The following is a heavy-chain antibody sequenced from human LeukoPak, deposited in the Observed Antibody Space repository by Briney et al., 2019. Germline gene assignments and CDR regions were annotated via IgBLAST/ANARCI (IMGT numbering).Heavy chain of an antibody. J-gene: IGHJ4*02. CDR1: AGSINSSNYY. CDR2: ISYSGST. D-gene: IGHD5-18*01. Sequence: SETLSLTCTVSAGSINSSNYYWGWIRQPPGKGLEWIGTISYSGSTYYNPSLKSRVTISIDMSKNQLSLKLSSVTAADTAVYYCARGSRGYSYGWGQGNLVTVSS. V-gene: IGHV4-39*01. CDR3: ARGSRGYSYG.